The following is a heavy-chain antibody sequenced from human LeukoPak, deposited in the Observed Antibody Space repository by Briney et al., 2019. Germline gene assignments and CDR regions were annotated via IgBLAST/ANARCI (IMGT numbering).Heavy chain of an antibody. D-gene: IGHD2-2*02. CDR1: GFTFSSYA. Sequence: TGGSLRLSCAASGFTFSSYAMSWVRQAPGKGLEWVSAISGSGGSTYYADSVKGRFTISRDNSKNTLYLQMNSLRAEDTAVYYCAKDLDCSSTSCYKDYWGQGTLVTVSS. CDR3: AKDLDCSSTSCYKDY. J-gene: IGHJ4*02. CDR2: ISGSGGST. V-gene: IGHV3-23*01.